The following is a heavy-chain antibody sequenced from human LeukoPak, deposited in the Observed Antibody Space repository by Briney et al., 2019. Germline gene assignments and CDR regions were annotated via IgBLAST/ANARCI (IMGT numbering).Heavy chain of an antibody. CDR3: AKGFPDRRGFDY. CDR2: ISGSGGNT. D-gene: IGHD1-14*01. J-gene: IGHJ4*02. V-gene: IGHV3-23*01. CDR1: GFTFSSYD. Sequence: GGTLRLSCAASGFTFSSYDMICVRQAPGKGLECVSAISGSGGNTYYADSVKGRFTISRDNSKNTLYLQMNSLRAEDTAVYYCAKGFPDRRGFDYWGQGTLVTVSS.